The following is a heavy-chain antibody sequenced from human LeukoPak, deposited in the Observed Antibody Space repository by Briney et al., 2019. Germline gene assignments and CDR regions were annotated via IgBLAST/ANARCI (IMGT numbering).Heavy chain of an antibody. J-gene: IGHJ4*02. CDR2: INPSSGGT. Sequence: ASVKVSCKASGYSFTDYLMHWVRQAPGQGLEWIGRINPSSGGTNYGQKFQGRVTMTRDTSITTAYMEVSRLTSDDTAVYYRARQGIGAVDYWGQGTLVTVSS. CDR1: GYSFTDYL. CDR3: ARQGIGAVDY. D-gene: IGHD1-26*01. V-gene: IGHV1-2*06.